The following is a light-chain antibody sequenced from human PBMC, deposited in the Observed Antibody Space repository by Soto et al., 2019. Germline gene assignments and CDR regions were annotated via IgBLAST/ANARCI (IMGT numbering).Light chain of an antibody. CDR3: QQSYTEGT. CDR1: QSINSY. J-gene: IGKJ1*01. CDR2: AAS. V-gene: IGKV1-39*01. Sequence: DIQMTQSPSSLSASVGDRVTITCRSSQSINSYLNWYQQKPGKAPKLLIYAASSLQSGVPSRFSVSGSGTDFTLTISRLQPEDCAKYYGQQSYTEGTFCQGAKVEIK.